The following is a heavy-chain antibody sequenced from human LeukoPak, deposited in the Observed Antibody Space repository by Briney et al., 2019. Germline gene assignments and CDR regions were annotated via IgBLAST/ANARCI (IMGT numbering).Heavy chain of an antibody. Sequence: SETLSLTCTVSGGSVSSYYWSWIRQPPGKGLEWIGYIYYSGSTNYNPSLKSRVTISVDTSKNQFSLKLSSVTAADTAVYYCARHDSRIVVVTAISDWGQGTLVTVSS. CDR1: GGSVSSYY. D-gene: IGHD2-21*02. CDR3: ARHDSRIVVVTAISD. V-gene: IGHV4-59*08. CDR2: IYYSGST. J-gene: IGHJ4*02.